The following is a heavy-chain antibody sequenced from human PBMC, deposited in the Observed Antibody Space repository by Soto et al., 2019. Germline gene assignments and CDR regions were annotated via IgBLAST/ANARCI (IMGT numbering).Heavy chain of an antibody. V-gene: IGHV3-23*01. J-gene: IGHJ4*02. CDR1: GFTFSNYG. Sequence: GGSLRLSCAASGFTFSNYGMSWVRQSPGKGLEWVSAISGSGGSTYYADSVKGRFTISRENAKNSLYLQMNSLRAGDTAVYYCARVLPYGDYDYWGQGTLVTVSS. CDR2: ISGSGGST. D-gene: IGHD4-17*01. CDR3: ARVLPYGDYDY.